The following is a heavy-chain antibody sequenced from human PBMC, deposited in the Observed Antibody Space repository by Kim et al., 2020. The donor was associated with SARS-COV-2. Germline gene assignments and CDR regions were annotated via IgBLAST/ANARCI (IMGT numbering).Heavy chain of an antibody. CDR3: ARLPGTNYGGNSDNWFDP. Sequence: SETLSLTCTVSGGSISSSSYYWGWIRQPPGKGLEWIGSIYYSGSTYYNPSLKSRVTISVDTSKNQFSLKLSSVTAADTAVYYCARLPGTNYGGNSDNWFDPWGQGTLVTVSP. J-gene: IGHJ5*02. CDR1: GGSISSSSYY. D-gene: IGHD2-21*02. V-gene: IGHV4-39*01. CDR2: IYYSGST.